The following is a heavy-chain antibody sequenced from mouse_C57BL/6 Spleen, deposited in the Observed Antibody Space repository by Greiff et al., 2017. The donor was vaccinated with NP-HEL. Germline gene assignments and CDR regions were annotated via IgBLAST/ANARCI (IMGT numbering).Heavy chain of an antibody. CDR3: ARTSSSYVYFDV. V-gene: IGHV1-26*01. CDR2: INPNNGGT. J-gene: IGHJ1*03. CDR1: GYTFTDYY. Sequence: EVQLQQSGPELVKPGASVKISCKASGYTFTDYYMNWVKQSHGKSLEWIGDINPNNGGTSYNQKFKGKATLTVDKSSSTAYMELRSLTSEDSAVYYCARTSSSYVYFDVWGTGTTVTVSS. D-gene: IGHD1-1*01.